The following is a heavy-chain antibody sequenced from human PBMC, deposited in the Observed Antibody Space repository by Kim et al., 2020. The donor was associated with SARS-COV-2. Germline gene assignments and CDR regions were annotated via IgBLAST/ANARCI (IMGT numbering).Heavy chain of an antibody. D-gene: IGHD1-26*01. V-gene: IGHV4-39*01. Sequence: SETLSLTCTVSGASISNTDDYWAWIRQPPGKGLEWIVSPNSDGRTDYSPSLRSRVTISVDTSKNQFSLNLRSMTAADTALYYCGRRKGAGSGRHHLD. CDR1: GASISNTDDY. CDR3: GRRKGAGSGRHHLD. CDR2: PNSDGRT. J-gene: IGHJ4*01.